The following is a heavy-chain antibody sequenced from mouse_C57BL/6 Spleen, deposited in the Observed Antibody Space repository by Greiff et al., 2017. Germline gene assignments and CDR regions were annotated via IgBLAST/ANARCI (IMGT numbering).Heavy chain of an antibody. CDR1: GYTFTNYW. J-gene: IGHJ2*01. D-gene: IGHD4-1*01. Sequence: QVQLKQSGAELVRPGTSVKMSCKASGYTFTNYWIGWAKQRPGHGLEWIGDIYPGGGYTNYNEKFKGKATLTADKSSSTAYMQFSSLTSEDSAIYYCARRTGTYYFDYWGQGTTLTVSS. CDR3: ARRTGTYYFDY. CDR2: IYPGGGYT. V-gene: IGHV1-63*01.